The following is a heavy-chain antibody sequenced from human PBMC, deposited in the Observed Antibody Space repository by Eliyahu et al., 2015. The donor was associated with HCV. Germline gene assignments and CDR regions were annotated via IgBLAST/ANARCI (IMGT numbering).Heavy chain of an antibody. D-gene: IGHD3-3*02. CDR3: AKEIRPNDY. J-gene: IGHJ4*02. V-gene: IGHV3-23*01. Sequence: EVQLLESGGGLVQPGGSLRLSCEVSGFSFINSAMSWVRQAPGKGLEWVSSISISGDTTDYADSVNGRFTISRDNSKSTLYLQINSLRAEDTAVYYCAKEIRPNDYWGQGTLVTVSS. CDR1: GFSFINSA. CDR2: ISISGDTT.